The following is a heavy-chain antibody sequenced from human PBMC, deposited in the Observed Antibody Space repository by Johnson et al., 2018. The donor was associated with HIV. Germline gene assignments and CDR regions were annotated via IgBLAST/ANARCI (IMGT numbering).Heavy chain of an antibody. CDR3: ATTRWSDTDPFDI. Sequence: VQLVESGGGVVQPGRSLRLSCAASGFTFSSYAMHWVRQAPGKGLEWVAVISYDGSNKYYADSVKGRFTISRDNSKNTLYLQMNSLRPEDTAVYYCATTRWSDTDPFDILGQGTMVTVSS. CDR2: ISYDGSNK. CDR1: GFTFSSYA. V-gene: IGHV3-30*04. J-gene: IGHJ3*02. D-gene: IGHD3-3*01.